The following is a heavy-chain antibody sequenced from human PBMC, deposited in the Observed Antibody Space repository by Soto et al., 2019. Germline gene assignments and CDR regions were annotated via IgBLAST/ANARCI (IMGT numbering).Heavy chain of an antibody. CDR1: GGSISSYY. D-gene: IGHD4-4*01. CDR2: IYYSGST. V-gene: IGHV4-59*01. CDR3: ARAQGYSKVIDY. Sequence: SETLSLTCTVSGGSISSYYWSWIRQPPGKGLEWIWYIYYSGSTNYDPSLKSRVTISVDTSKKQFSLKLSSVTAADTAVYYCARAQGYSKVIDYWGQGTLVTVSS. J-gene: IGHJ4*02.